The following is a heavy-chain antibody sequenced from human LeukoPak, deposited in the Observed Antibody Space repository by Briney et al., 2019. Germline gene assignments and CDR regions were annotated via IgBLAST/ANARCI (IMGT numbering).Heavy chain of an antibody. Sequence: GASVKVSCRTSGYSFMTHGISRVRQAPGQGLEWMGRIIPILGIANYAQKFQGRVTITADKSTSTAYMELSSLRSEDTAVYYCARAGGGYVDYWGQGTLVTVSS. CDR1: GYSFMTHG. CDR3: ARAGGGYVDY. J-gene: IGHJ4*02. CDR2: IIPILGIA. V-gene: IGHV1-69*04. D-gene: IGHD2-15*01.